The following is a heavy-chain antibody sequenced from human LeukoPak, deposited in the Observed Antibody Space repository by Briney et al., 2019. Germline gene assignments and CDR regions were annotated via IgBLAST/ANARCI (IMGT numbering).Heavy chain of an antibody. CDR2: IYYSETT. D-gene: IGHD3-10*01. Sequence: SETLSLTCTVSGGSISSSSYYWGWIRQPPGKGLEWIVSIYYSETTYYNPSLKSRVTISVDTSKNQFSLRLSSVTAADTAVYYCARQRYYGSGSYSLNWFDPWGQGTLVTVSS. CDR3: ARQRYYGSGSYSLNWFDP. V-gene: IGHV4-39*01. J-gene: IGHJ5*02. CDR1: GGSISSSSYY.